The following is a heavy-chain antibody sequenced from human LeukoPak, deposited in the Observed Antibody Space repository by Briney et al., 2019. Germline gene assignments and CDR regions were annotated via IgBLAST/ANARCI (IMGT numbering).Heavy chain of an antibody. D-gene: IGHD1-26*01. CDR1: GYSFTNYW. CDR2: IYPGDSDT. J-gene: IGHJ4*02. Sequence: GESLKISCKGSGYSFTNYWIGWVRQMPGKGLECMGIIYPGDSDTRYILSFQGQVTISAAKSLSTAYLQWSSLKASDTAMYYCARRFDSYWFFDYWGQGTLVTVSS. CDR3: ARRFDSYWFFDY. V-gene: IGHV5-51*01.